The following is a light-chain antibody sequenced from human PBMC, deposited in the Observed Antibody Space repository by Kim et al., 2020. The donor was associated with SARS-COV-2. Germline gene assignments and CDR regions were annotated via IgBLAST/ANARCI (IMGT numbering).Light chain of an antibody. CDR1: SSDVGGYNY. V-gene: IGLV2-14*04. CDR2: DVS. J-gene: IGLJ1*01. Sequence: GQSITISRTGTSSDVGGYNYVSWYQQHPGKAPKLMIYDVSKRPSGVSNRFSGSKSGNTASLTISGLQAEDEADYYCSLYTSSSTYVFGTGTKVTVL. CDR3: SLYTSSSTYV.